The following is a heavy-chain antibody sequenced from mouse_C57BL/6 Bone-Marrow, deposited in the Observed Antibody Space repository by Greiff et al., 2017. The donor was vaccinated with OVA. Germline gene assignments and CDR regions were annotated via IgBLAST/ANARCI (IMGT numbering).Heavy chain of an antibody. J-gene: IGHJ2*01. V-gene: IGHV3-6*01. CDR2: ISYDGSN. D-gene: IGHD2-4*01. Sequence: EVQLQESGPGLVKPSQSLSLTCSVTGYSITSGYYWNWIRQFPGNKLEWMGYISYDGSNNYNPSLKNRISITRDTSKNQFFLKLNSVTTEDTATYYCASHYYDYGFDYWGQGTTLTVSS. CDR3: ASHYYDYGFDY. CDR1: GYSITSGYY.